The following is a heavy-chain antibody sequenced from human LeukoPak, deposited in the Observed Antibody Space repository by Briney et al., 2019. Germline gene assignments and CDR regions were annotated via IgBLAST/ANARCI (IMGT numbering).Heavy chain of an antibody. CDR3: AKERESYFEFDL. V-gene: IGHV3-23*01. D-gene: IGHD1-26*01. CDR2: ISGSADNT. Sequence: PGGSLRLSCAASGFTFNNYGMSWVRQAPGTGLEWVSAISGSADNTYYVDSVKGRFTISRDNSRNTLYLQMNSLRAEDTAIYYCAKERESYFEFDLWGQGTLVTVSS. J-gene: IGHJ4*02. CDR1: GFTFNNYG.